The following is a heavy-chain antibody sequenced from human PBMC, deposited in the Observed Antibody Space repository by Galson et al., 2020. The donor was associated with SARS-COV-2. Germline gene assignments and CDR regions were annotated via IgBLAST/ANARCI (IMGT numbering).Heavy chain of an antibody. V-gene: IGHV1-18*04. D-gene: IGHD3-10*01. Sequence: GESLKISCQAPGYGFISYGVSWVRQAPGQGLEWVGWISGYTGNTNYAQKFQGRVTMTTDTSTSTSYMELRSLRSDDTAVYYCASSFSIGEFPGYYYYMDVWGEGTTVTVSS. CDR2: ISGYTGNT. J-gene: IGHJ6*03. CDR1: GYGFISYG. CDR3: ASSFSIGEFPGYYYYMDV.